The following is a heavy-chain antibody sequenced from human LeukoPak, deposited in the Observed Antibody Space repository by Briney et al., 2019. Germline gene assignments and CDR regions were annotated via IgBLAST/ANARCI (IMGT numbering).Heavy chain of an antibody. CDR1: GFIFSNYA. Sequence: GGSLTLSCAASGFIFSNYAMNWVRQAPGAGLEWVSSVSGSGSSAYHADSVEGRFTISRDNSQSTVYLQMSSLRPEDTAIYYCAFLFKQKTAYEMDVWGQGTTVTVSS. V-gene: IGHV3-23*01. CDR2: VSGSGSSA. D-gene: IGHD2-21*01. J-gene: IGHJ6*02. CDR3: AFLFKQKTAYEMDV.